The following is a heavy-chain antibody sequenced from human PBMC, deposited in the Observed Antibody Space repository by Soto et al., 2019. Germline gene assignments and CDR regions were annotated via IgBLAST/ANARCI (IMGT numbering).Heavy chain of an antibody. Sequence: GGSLRLSCAAAGFSFSGSAMHWVRQASGKGLEWVGRIRSKANSYATAYAASVKGRFTISRDDSKNTAYLQMNSLKTEDTAVYYCTRLRTYSSGPDQFDYWGQGTLVTASS. CDR3: TRLRTYSSGPDQFDY. D-gene: IGHD6-19*01. V-gene: IGHV3-73*01. CDR2: IRSKANSYAT. CDR1: GFSFSGSA. J-gene: IGHJ4*02.